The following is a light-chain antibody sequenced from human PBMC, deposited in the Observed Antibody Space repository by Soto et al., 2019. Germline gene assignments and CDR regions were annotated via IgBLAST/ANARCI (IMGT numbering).Light chain of an antibody. V-gene: IGLV2-14*01. CDR2: DVS. CDR1: SSDVGGYNY. J-gene: IGLJ3*02. CDR3: SSYTSSSTLV. Sequence: QSALTQPASVSGSPGQSITISCTGTSSDVGGYNYVSWYQQHPGKAPKLMIYDVSNRPSGVSNRFSGSKSGNTASLTISGLQAEDEADCYCSSYTSSSTLVFGGGTKVTVL.